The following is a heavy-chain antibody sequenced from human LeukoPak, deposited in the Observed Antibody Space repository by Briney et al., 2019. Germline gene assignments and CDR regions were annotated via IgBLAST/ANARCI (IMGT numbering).Heavy chain of an antibody. CDR3: AKGLPLVTYYDYVWGSPGLFDY. CDR1: GGSISSSSYY. Sequence: SETLSLTCTVSGGSISSSSYYWGWIRQPPGKGLEWIGSIYYSGSTYYNPSLKSRVTISVDTSKNQFSLKLSSVTAADTAVYYCAKGLPLVTYYDYVWGSPGLFDYWGQGTLVTVSS. V-gene: IGHV4-39*01. D-gene: IGHD3-16*01. J-gene: IGHJ4*02. CDR2: IYYSGST.